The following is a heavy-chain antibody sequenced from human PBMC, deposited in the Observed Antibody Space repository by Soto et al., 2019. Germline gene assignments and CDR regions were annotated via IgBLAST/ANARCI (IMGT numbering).Heavy chain of an antibody. CDR3: ARDNGSGSYGAGYFDY. CDR1: GGSISSGGYY. J-gene: IGHJ4*02. Sequence: QVQLQESGPGLVKPSQTLSLTCTVSGGSISSGGYYWSWIRQHPGKGLEWIGYIYYSGSTYYNPSLKSRVTISVDTSKNNFSGKLSPVTAADTAVYYCARDNGSGSYGAGYFDYWGQGTLVTVSS. CDR2: IYYSGST. D-gene: IGHD3-10*01. V-gene: IGHV4-31*03.